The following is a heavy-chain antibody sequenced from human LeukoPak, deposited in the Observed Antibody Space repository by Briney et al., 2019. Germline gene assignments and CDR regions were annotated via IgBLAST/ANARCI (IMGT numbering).Heavy chain of an antibody. Sequence: PGGSLRLSCAASGFTFSSYGMHWVRHAPGKGLEWVAFIRYDGSNKYYADSVKGRFTISRDNSKNTLYLQMNSLRAEDTAVYYCAKAYYDSSGIRYSDYWGQGTLVTVSS. V-gene: IGHV3-30*02. J-gene: IGHJ4*02. CDR3: AKAYYDSSGIRYSDY. CDR1: GFTFSSYG. D-gene: IGHD3-22*01. CDR2: IRYDGSNK.